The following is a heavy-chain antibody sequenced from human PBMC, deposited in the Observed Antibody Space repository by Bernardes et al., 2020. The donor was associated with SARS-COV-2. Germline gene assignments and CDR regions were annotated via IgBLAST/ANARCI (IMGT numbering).Heavy chain of an antibody. CDR1: GYTLTELS. CDR3: ATDWAYCGGDCSRYFDY. D-gene: IGHD2-21*02. J-gene: IGHJ4*02. V-gene: IGHV1-24*01. Sequence: ASVKVSCKVSGYTLTELSMHWVRQAPGKGLEWMGGFDPEDGETIYAQKFQGRVTMTEDTSTDTAYMELSSLRSEDTAVYYCATDWAYCGGDCSRYFDYWGQGTLVTVSS. CDR2: FDPEDGET.